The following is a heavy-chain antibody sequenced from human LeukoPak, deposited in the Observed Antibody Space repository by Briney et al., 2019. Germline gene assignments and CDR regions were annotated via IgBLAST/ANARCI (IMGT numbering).Heavy chain of an antibody. Sequence: PGRSLRLSCAASGFTFSSYGMHWVRQAPGKGLEWVAVISYDGSNKYYADSVKGRFTISRDNSKSTLYLQMNSLRAEDTAVYYCATPHKGRQWLVSEYFQHWGQGTLVTVSS. V-gene: IGHV3-30*03. CDR3: ATPHKGRQWLVSEYFQH. D-gene: IGHD6-19*01. CDR2: ISYDGSNK. J-gene: IGHJ1*01. CDR1: GFTFSSYG.